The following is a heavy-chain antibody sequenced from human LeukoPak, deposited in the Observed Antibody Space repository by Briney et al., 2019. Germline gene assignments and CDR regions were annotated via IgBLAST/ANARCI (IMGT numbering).Heavy chain of an antibody. J-gene: IGHJ4*02. CDR3: AKTVGGGYYGSGSYVDY. V-gene: IGHV3-23*01. D-gene: IGHD3-10*01. CDR1: GFTFSSYA. Sequence: PGGSLRLSCAASGFTFSSYAMSWVRQAPGKGLEWVSGISGSGGSTYYADSVKGRFTISRDNSKNTLYLQMNSLRAEDTAVYYCAKTVGGGYYGSGSYVDYWGQGTLVTVSS. CDR2: ISGSGGST.